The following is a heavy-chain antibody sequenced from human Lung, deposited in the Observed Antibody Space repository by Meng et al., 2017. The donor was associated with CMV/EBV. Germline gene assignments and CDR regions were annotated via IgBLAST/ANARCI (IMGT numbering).Heavy chain of an antibody. Sequence: SXXVSXKASGGTFSDYALSWVRQAPGQGPEWMGGIIPVFGTVHYAQRFQGRVTMTSGESTSTAYMELRSLRSEDTAVYYCAKERGRDGYNGEALDIWGQGXMVTVSS. CDR1: GGTFSDYA. V-gene: IGHV1-69*13. CDR3: AKERGRDGYNGEALDI. J-gene: IGHJ3*02. D-gene: IGHD5-24*01. CDR2: IIPVFGTV.